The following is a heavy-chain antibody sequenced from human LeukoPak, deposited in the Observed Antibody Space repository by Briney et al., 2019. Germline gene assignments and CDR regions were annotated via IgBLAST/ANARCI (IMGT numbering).Heavy chain of an antibody. V-gene: IGHV1-24*01. CDR1: GYTLTELS. D-gene: IGHD6-19*01. CDR2: FDPEDGET. CDR3: ATAVVAGIGMCFDY. Sequence: ASVKVSCKVSGYTLTELSMHWVRQAPGKGLEWMGGFDPEDGETINAQKFQGRVTMTEDTSTDTAYMELSSLRSEDTAVYYCATAVVAGIGMCFDYWGQGTLVTVSS. J-gene: IGHJ4*02.